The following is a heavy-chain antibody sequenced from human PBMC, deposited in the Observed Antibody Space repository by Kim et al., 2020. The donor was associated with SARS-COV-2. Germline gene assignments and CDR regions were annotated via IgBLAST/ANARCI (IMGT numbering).Heavy chain of an antibody. CDR3: ARVFLGSSSLYWFDS. Sequence: AASGKGRATISRDKNKNSLHLQMNTLRAEDTAVYYCARVFLGSSSLYWFDSWGQGTPVTVSS. V-gene: IGHV3-11*01. D-gene: IGHD6-13*01. J-gene: IGHJ5*01.